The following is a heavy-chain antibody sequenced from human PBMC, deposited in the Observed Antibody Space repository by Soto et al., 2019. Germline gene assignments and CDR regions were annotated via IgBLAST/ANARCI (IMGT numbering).Heavy chain of an antibody. Sequence: EVHLLESGGVLVQPGESLRLSRETSGFTFTNCVMTWVRQPPGKRLEWVSVITTNGHTDYADSVKGRFTISRDNSKNTVYLQMNSLRAEDTAIYYCAKGLLNGRWYAADWGQGTLVTVSS. D-gene: IGHD6-13*01. CDR2: ITTNGHT. J-gene: IGHJ4*02. CDR1: GFTFTNCV. CDR3: AKGLLNGRWYAAD. V-gene: IGHV3-23*01.